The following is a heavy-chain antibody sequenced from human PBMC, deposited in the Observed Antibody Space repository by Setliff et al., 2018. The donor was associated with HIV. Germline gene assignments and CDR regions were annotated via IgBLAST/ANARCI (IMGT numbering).Heavy chain of an antibody. CDR1: GDSISSYY. D-gene: IGHD7-27*01. Sequence: PSETLSLTCTVSGDSISSYYWSWIRQPPGKGLEWIGYIYYSGSTNYNPSLKSRVTISVDTSKNQLSLKLSSVTAADTAVYYCARQVGNKVLFDSWGQGTLGTVS. CDR2: IYYSGST. CDR3: ARQVGNKVLFDS. V-gene: IGHV4-59*01. J-gene: IGHJ4*02.